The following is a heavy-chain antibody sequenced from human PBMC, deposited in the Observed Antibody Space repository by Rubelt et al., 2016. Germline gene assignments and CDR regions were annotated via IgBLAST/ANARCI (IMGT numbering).Heavy chain of an antibody. J-gene: IGHJ3*02. V-gene: IGHV1-2*02. Sequence: QVQLVQSGAEVKKPGASVKVSCKASGYTFTGYYMHWVRQAPGQGLEWMGWINPNSGGTNYAQQFQGRVTMTRGRSISPAYMGLSRLRLDDTAVYYCASIGLYCSSTSCSAQPHAFDIWGQGTMVTVSS. CDR1: GYTFTGYY. D-gene: IGHD2-2*01. CDR3: ASIGLYCSSTSCSAQPHAFDI. CDR2: INPNSGGT.